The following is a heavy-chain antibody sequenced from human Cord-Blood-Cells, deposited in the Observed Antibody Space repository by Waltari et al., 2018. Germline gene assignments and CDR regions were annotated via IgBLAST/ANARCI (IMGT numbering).Heavy chain of an antibody. V-gene: IGHV1-69*01. Sequence: QVQLVQSGAEVKKPGSSVKVSCQASGGTFSSHAISWVRQAAGQGLEWMGGIIPIFGTANYAQKFQGRVTITADESTSTAYMELSSLRSEDTAVYYCARVGGRYCSGGSCYYFDYWGQGTLVTVSS. CDR1: GGTFSSHA. CDR3: ARVGGRYCSGGSCYYFDY. J-gene: IGHJ4*02. CDR2: IIPIFGTA. D-gene: IGHD2-15*01.